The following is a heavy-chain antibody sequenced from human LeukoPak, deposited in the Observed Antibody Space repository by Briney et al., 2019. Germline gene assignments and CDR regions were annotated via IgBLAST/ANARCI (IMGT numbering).Heavy chain of an antibody. CDR1: GFTFSRYG. Sequence: PGGSLRLSCAASGFTFSRYGIHWVRQAPGRGLEWVAVISYDGSNKYYADSVKGRFTISRDNSKNTLYLQMNSLRAEDTAVYYCAARTGDWYYFDYWGQGTLVTVSS. J-gene: IGHJ4*02. V-gene: IGHV3-30*03. CDR3: AARTGDWYYFDY. CDR2: ISYDGSNK. D-gene: IGHD7-27*01.